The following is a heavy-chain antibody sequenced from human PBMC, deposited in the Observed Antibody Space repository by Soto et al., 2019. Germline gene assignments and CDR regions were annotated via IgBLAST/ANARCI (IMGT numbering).Heavy chain of an antibody. D-gene: IGHD2-15*01. J-gene: IGHJ4*02. CDR1: GGSISSYY. CDR3: AAAPRY. CDR2: IYDSGST. V-gene: IGHV4-59*01. Sequence: QVQLHESGPGLVKPSETLSLTCTVSGGSISSYYWSWIRQPPGKGLEWIGYIYDSGSTNYIPSLKSRVTISVYTAKNQFSLRLTSVTAADTAVYYCAAAPRYWGQGTLVTVSS.